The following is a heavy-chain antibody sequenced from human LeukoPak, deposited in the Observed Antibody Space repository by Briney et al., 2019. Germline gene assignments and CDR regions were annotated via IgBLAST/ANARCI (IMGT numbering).Heavy chain of an antibody. CDR3: AKTLLNYYSSSSY. CDR1: GFSFSAYA. J-gene: IGHJ4*02. D-gene: IGHD6-13*01. CDR2: ISDSGSDT. Sequence: GGSLRLSCVASGFSFSAYAMSWVRQAPGTGLQWVSSISDSGSDTYYADSVKGRFTISRDNSKNTLYLQMNSLRAEDTAVYYCAKTLLNYYSSSSYWGQGTLVTVSS. V-gene: IGHV3-23*01.